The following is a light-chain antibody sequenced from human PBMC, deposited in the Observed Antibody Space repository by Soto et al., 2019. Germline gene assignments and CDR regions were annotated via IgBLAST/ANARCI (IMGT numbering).Light chain of an antibody. CDR3: SSYTRSSTFHV. Sequence: QSALTQPASVSGSPGQSITISCTGTNSDVGDYNYVSWYQQHPGKAPKLMIYDVSNRPSGVSNRFSGSKSGNTASLTISGLQVEDEADYYCSSYTRSSTFHVFGTGTKVTVL. J-gene: IGLJ1*01. V-gene: IGLV2-14*01. CDR1: NSDVGDYNY. CDR2: DVS.